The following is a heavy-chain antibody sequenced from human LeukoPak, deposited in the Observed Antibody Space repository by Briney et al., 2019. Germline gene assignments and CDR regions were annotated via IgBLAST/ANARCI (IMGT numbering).Heavy chain of an antibody. J-gene: IGHJ6*02. V-gene: IGHV1-69*13. CDR3: ARVPRLGGPANGMDV. CDR2: IIPIFGTA. D-gene: IGHD3-16*01. Sequence: SVKVSCKDSGGTFSSYAISWVRQAPGQGLEWMGGIIPIFGTANYAQKFQGRVTITADESTSTAYMELSSLRSEDTAVYYCARVPRLGGPANGMDVWGQGTTVTVSS. CDR1: GGTFSSYA.